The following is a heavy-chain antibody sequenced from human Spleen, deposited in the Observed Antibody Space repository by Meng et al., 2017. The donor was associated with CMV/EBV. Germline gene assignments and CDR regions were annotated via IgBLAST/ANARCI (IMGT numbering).Heavy chain of an antibody. CDR3: ARVEVGITSGDY. J-gene: IGHJ4*02. Sequence: QAQLVQPGGEVKKPGASVKGSCKASGYTFTNYGITWVRQAPGQGLEWMGWISAYNGNTNYAQTLQGRVTMTTDTSTSTAYMELGSLRSDDTAVYYCARVEVGITSGDYWGQGTLVTVSS. D-gene: IGHD1-26*01. CDR2: ISAYNGNT. V-gene: IGHV1-18*01. CDR1: GYTFTNYG.